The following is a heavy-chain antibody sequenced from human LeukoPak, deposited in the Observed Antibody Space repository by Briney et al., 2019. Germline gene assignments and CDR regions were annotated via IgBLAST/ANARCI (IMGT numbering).Heavy chain of an antibody. CDR2: LKSKTDGGTT. J-gene: IGHJ5*02. V-gene: IGHV3-15*01. CDR3: TAPYDFWSGYPTT. D-gene: IGHD3-3*01. CDR1: GFTFSNAW. Sequence: XGSLRLSCAASGFTFSNAWMSWVRQAPGKGLEWVGRLKSKTDGGTTDYAAPVKGRFTISRDDSKNTLYLQMNSLKTEDTAVYYCTAPYDFWSGYPTTWGQGTLVTVSS.